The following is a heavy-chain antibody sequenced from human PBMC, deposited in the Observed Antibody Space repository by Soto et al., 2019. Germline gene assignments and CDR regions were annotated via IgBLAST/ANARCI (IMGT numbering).Heavy chain of an antibody. J-gene: IGHJ4*02. D-gene: IGHD2-15*01. V-gene: IGHV4-61*01. CDR1: GGSVSSGSYY. CDR2: IDYSGST. CDR3: ARGGLGYCSGGSCYSDY. Sequence: SETLSLTCTVSGGSVSSGSYYWSWIRQPPGKGLEWIGYIDYSGSTNYNPSLKSRVTIAVDTSKNQFSLKLSSVTAADTAVYYCARGGLGYCSGGSCYSDYWGQGTLVTISS.